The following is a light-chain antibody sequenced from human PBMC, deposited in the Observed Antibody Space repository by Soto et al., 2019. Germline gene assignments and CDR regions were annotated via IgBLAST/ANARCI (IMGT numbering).Light chain of an antibody. J-gene: IGKJ2*01. V-gene: IGKV1-33*01. CDR2: DAS. CDR3: QQYANLPPGYT. CDR1: QDISNY. Sequence: DIRMTQSPSSLAASVGDRVTITCQASQDISNYLNWYQQKPGKAPKLLIYDASNLETGVPSRFSGSGSGTDFTFTISSLQPEDIATYYCQQYANLPPGYTFGQGTKLEIE.